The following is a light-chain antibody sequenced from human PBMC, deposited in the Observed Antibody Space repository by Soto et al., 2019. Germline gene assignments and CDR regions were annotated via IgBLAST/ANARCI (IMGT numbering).Light chain of an antibody. CDR1: QSLLYSNGYNY. CDR2: SGF. Sequence: EIVMTQSPLSLPVTPGEPASISCRSSQSLLYSNGYNYVDWYLQKPGQSPQLLIYSGFLRASGVPVRLSGSGSGTSFTLKISRVEAEDVGVYYCMQALQTIGLTFGGGTKVEI. J-gene: IGKJ4*01. CDR3: MQALQTIGLT. V-gene: IGKV2-28*01.